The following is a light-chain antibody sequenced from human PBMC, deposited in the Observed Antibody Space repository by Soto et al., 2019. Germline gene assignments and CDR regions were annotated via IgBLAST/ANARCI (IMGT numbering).Light chain of an antibody. Sequence: QSALTQPASVSGSPGQSITISCTGTRSDVGRYNLVSWYQHHPGKAPKLMIYEGSKRPSGVSNRFSGSKSGNTASLTISGLQAEDEADYSCCSYADSTTLLFGGGTKLTVL. V-gene: IGLV2-23*01. CDR3: CSYADSTTLL. CDR2: EGS. J-gene: IGLJ2*01. CDR1: RSDVGRYNL.